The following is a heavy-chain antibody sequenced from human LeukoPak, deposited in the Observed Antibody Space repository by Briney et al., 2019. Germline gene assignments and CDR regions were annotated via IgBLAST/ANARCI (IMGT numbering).Heavy chain of an antibody. CDR3: HSGYAHDAFDI. Sequence: SETLSLTCAVYGGSFSGYYWSWIRQPPGKGLEWIGEINHSGSTNYNPSLKSRVTISVDTSKNQFSLKLSSVTAADTAVYYCHSGYAHDAFDIWGQGTMVTVSS. D-gene: IGHD5-12*01. CDR1: GGSFSGYY. CDR2: INHSGST. J-gene: IGHJ3*02. V-gene: IGHV4-34*01.